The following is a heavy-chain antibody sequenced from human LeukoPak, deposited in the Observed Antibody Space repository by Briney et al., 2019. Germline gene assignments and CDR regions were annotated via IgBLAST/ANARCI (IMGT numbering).Heavy chain of an antibody. CDR2: INPNSGGT. CDR3: ARDLGMGDLSFDY. CDR1: GYTFPAYF. Sequence: ASVKVSCKASGYTFPAYFIHRVRQAPGQGLEWLGWINPNSGGTKYAQKFQGRVTMTRDTSINTAYMELSRLTSDDTAVYYCARDLGMGDLSFDYWGQGTLVTVSS. J-gene: IGHJ4*02. V-gene: IGHV1-2*02. D-gene: IGHD3-16*02.